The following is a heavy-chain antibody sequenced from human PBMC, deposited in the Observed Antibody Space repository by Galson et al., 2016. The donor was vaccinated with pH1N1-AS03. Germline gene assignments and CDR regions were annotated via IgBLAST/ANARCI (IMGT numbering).Heavy chain of an antibody. CDR2: IRMKAYGGTT. CDR3: TRDGAGYSLPFDI. CDR1: GFIFGDYA. D-gene: IGHD6-13*01. Sequence: SLRLSCAASGFIFGDYAMSWVRQAPGKGLEWVGFIRMKAYGGTTEYAASVKGRFTISRDDSKSIAYLQMNSLKTEDTAVYYCTRDGAGYSLPFDIWGQGTVVTVSS. J-gene: IGHJ3*02. V-gene: IGHV3-49*04.